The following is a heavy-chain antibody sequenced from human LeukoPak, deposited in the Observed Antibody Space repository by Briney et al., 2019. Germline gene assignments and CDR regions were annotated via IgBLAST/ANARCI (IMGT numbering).Heavy chain of an antibody. D-gene: IGHD3-3*01. CDR1: GYSFTNYW. CDR2: IYPDDSDT. CDR3: ARSNYDFWSGNRAGAFDI. J-gene: IGHJ3*02. V-gene: IGHV5-51*01. Sequence: GESLKISCKGSGYSFTNYWIGWVRQMPGKGLEWMGIIYPDDSDTRYSPSFQGQVTISADKSISTAYLQWSSLKASDTAMYYCARSNYDFWSGNRAGAFDIWGQGTMVTVSS.